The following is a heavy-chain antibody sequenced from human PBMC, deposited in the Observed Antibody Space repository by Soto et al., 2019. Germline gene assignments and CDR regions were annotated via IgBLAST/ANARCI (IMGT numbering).Heavy chain of an antibody. Sequence: EVQLVESGGGLVKPGGSLRLSCAASGFNFSAYTINWIRHVPGRGLEWVSSISGGSTYIFYADSLRGRFTISRDNAKNPVSHKRTGLGPATPVVYYWARDRGPWKYFDYWAREPWSPSPQ. J-gene: IGHJ4*02. D-gene: IGHD1-1*01. CDR2: ISGGSTYI. CDR3: ARDRGPWKYFDY. CDR1: GFNFSAYT. V-gene: IGHV3-21*01.